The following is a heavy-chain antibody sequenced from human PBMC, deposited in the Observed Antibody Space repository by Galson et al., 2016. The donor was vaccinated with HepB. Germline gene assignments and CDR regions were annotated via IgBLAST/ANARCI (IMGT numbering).Heavy chain of an antibody. Sequence: CPIPGDSVSSNTAAWNWIRQSPSRGLEWLGRTFYRSQWRSDYAVSVKGRITVTPDTSKNQFSLQLNSVTPEDTAMYYCAKSGHYYFDGWGQGTLVIVSS. J-gene: IGHJ4*02. D-gene: IGHD3-10*01. CDR1: GDSVSSNTAA. V-gene: IGHV6-1*01. CDR2: TFYRSQWRS. CDR3: AKSGHYYFDG.